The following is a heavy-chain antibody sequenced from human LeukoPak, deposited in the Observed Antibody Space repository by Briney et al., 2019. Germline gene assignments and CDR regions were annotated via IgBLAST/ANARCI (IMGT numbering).Heavy chain of an antibody. V-gene: IGHV3-21*04. J-gene: IGHJ4*02. CDR3: AKEIRRYYDILTGYQYLFDY. Sequence: PGGSLRLSCAASEFTFSSYSMNWVRHAPGKGLEWVSSISTSSSYIYYADSVKGRFTISRDNSKNTLYLQMNSLRAEDTAVYYCAKEIRRYYDILTGYQYLFDYWGQGTLVTVSS. CDR2: ISTSSSYI. D-gene: IGHD3-9*01. CDR1: EFTFSSYS.